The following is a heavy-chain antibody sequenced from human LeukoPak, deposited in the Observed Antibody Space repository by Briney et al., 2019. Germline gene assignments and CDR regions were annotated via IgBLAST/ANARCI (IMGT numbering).Heavy chain of an antibody. CDR1: GFTFSSYG. CDR3: ARGAGWYNY. CDR2: ISYDGSNK. Sequence: GGSLRLSCAASGFTFSSYGMHWVRQAPGKGLEWVAVISYDGSNKNYADSVKGRFTISRDNSKNTLYLQMNSLRAEDTAVYYCARGAGWYNYWGQGTLVTVSS. V-gene: IGHV3-30*03. J-gene: IGHJ4*02. D-gene: IGHD6-19*01.